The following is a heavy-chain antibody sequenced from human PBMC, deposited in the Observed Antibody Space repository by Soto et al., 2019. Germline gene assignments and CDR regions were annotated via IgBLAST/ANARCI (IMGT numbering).Heavy chain of an antibody. CDR2: IKSKTDGGTT. Sequence: EVQLVESGGGLVKPGGSLRLSCAASGFTFSNAWMSWVRQAPGKGLEWVGRIKSKTDGGTTDYAAPVKGRFTISRDDSKNTLYLQMNSLKTEDTAVYYCTTDLFLGDFWSGYYDWGIAAAGIPTPFDYWGQGTLVTVSS. J-gene: IGHJ4*02. V-gene: IGHV3-15*01. CDR3: TTDLFLGDFWSGYYDWGIAAAGIPTPFDY. CDR1: GFTFSNAW. D-gene: IGHD3-3*01.